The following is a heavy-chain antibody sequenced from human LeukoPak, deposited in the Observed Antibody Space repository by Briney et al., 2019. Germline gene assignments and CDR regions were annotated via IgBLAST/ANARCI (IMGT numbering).Heavy chain of an antibody. CDR1: GFTFSSYG. V-gene: IGHV3-23*01. Sequence: GGSLRLSCAASGFTFSSYGMSWVRQAPGKGLEWVSAISGSGGSTYYADSVKGRFTISRDNSKNTLYLQMNSLRAEDTAVYYCAKDLYSYGDRYYYYMDVWGKGTTVTISS. D-gene: IGHD4-17*01. J-gene: IGHJ6*03. CDR3: AKDLYSYGDRYYYYMDV. CDR2: ISGSGGST.